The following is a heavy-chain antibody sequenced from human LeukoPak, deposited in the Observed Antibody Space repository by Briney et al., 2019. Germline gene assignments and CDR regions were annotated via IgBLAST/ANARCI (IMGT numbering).Heavy chain of an antibody. CDR2: ISSNGGST. CDR1: GFTFSSYA. D-gene: IGHD2-2*01. CDR3: ARGPSCYW. V-gene: IGHV3-64*01. J-gene: IGHJ4*02. Sequence: PGGSLRLSCAASGFTFSSYAMHWVRQAPGKGLEYVSAISSNGGSTYYANSVKGRFTISRDNSKNTLYLQMGSLRAEDMAVYYCARGPSCYWWGQGTLVTVSS.